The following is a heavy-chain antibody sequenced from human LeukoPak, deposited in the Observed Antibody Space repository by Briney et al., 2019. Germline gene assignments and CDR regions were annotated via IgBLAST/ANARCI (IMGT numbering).Heavy chain of an antibody. CDR1: GFTFDDYS. J-gene: IGHJ4*02. CDR3: AKGRGGVDY. D-gene: IGHD3-16*01. V-gene: IGHV3-43*01. CDR2: ISWDGGST. Sequence: PGGSLRLSCAASGFTFDDYSMHWVRQGPGKGLEWVSVISWDGGSTSYADSVKGRFTISRDNSKNSLYLQMNSLRSEDSALYYCAKGRGGVDYWGQGTLVTVSS.